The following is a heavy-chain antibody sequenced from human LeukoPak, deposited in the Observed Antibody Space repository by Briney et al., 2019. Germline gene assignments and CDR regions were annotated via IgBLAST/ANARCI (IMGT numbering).Heavy chain of an antibody. J-gene: IGHJ6*02. Sequence: SETLSLTCTVSGGSISSYYWSWIRRPPGKGLEWIGYIYYSGSTNYNPSLKSRVTISVDTSKNQFSLKLSSVTAADTAVYYCAKSIAVAPTRYYYYYGMDVWGQGTTVTVSS. CDR2: IYYSGST. CDR1: GGSISSYY. D-gene: IGHD6-19*01. V-gene: IGHV4-59*01. CDR3: AKSIAVAPTRYYYYYGMDV.